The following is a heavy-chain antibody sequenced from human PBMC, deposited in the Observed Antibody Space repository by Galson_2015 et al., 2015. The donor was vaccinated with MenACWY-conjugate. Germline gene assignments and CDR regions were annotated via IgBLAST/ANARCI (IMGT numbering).Heavy chain of an antibody. CDR3: AHSPYCSTTSCYAARAFDV. D-gene: IGHD2-2*01. CDR1: GLSLRTCRVG. Sequence: PAQERPPRSRTLSCTFSGLSLRTCRVGVGWMRQTPGRALEWLSLFYWVVDKSHSPSLKSRLTITKDTSKNQVVLSMTNMDPVDTATYYCAHSPYCSTTSCYAARAFDVWGQGTVVTVSS. CDR2: FYWVVDK. V-gene: IGHV2-5*02. J-gene: IGHJ3*01.